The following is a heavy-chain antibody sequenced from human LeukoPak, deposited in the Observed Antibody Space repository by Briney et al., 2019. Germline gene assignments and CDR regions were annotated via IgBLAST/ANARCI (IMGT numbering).Heavy chain of an antibody. CDR1: GFTFSSYS. D-gene: IGHD6-13*01. Sequence: PGGSPRLSCAASGFTFSSYSMNWVRQAPGKGLEWVSAISGSGVSTYYADSVKGRFTISRDNSKNTLYLQMNSLRAEDTAVYYCAKLHQIAAPYYFDYWGQGTLVTVSS. CDR3: AKLHQIAAPYYFDY. V-gene: IGHV3-23*01. CDR2: ISGSGVST. J-gene: IGHJ4*02.